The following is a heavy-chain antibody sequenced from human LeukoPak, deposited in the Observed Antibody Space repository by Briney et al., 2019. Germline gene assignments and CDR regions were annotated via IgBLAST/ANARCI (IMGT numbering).Heavy chain of an antibody. Sequence: GRSLRLSCAASGFTFSSYAMHWVRQTPGKGLEWVSMIYSGGSTYYADSVKGRFTISRDNSKNTLDLQMNSLRAEDTAVYYCARRGHGYGSPFGYWGQGTLVTVSS. CDR2: IYSGGST. CDR1: GFTFSSYA. J-gene: IGHJ4*02. CDR3: ARRGHGYGSPFGY. D-gene: IGHD5-18*01. V-gene: IGHV3-66*04.